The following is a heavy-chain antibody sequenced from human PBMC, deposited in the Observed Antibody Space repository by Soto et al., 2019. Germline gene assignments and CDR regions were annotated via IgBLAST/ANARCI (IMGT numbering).Heavy chain of an antibody. J-gene: IGHJ5*02. V-gene: IGHV4-30-2*01. CDR3: ARVPDR. Sequence: PSETLSLTCAVSGVSISSGGYSWSWIRQPPGKGLEWIGYIYHSGSTYYNPSLKSRVTISVDRSKNQFSLKLSSVTAADTAVYYCARVPDRWGQGTLVTYPQ. CDR1: GVSISSGGYS. CDR2: IYHSGST. D-gene: IGHD2-2*01.